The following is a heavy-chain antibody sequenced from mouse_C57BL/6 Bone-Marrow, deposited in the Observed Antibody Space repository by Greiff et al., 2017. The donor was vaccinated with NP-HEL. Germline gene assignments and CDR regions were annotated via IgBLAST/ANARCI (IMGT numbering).Heavy chain of an antibody. CDR3: ARYTTVVATDWYFDV. V-gene: IGHV1-77*01. J-gene: IGHJ1*03. Sequence: QVQLQQSGAELVKPGASVKISCKASGYTFTDYYINWVKQRPGQGLEWIGNIGPGSGSTYYNEKFKGKATLTADKSSSTAYMQLSSLTSEDSAVYFCARYTTVVATDWYFDVWGTGTTVTVSS. CDR2: IGPGSGST. CDR1: GYTFTDYY. D-gene: IGHD1-1*01.